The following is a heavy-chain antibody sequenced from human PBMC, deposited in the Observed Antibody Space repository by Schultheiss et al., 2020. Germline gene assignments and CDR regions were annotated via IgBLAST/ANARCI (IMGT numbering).Heavy chain of an antibody. J-gene: IGHJ3*02. CDR1: GGSISSYY. CDR2: ICYSGST. V-gene: IGHV4-59*01. Sequence: SETLSLTCTVSGGSISSYYWSWIRQPPGKGLEWIGYICYSGSTNYNPSLKSRVTISVDTSKNQFSLKLSSVTAADTAVYYCARDAPRGAFDIWGQGTMVTVSS. CDR3: ARDAPRGAFDI.